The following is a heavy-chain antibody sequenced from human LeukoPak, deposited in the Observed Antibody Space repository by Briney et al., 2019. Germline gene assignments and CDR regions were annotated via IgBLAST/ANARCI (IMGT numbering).Heavy chain of an antibody. D-gene: IGHD6-19*01. V-gene: IGHV1-24*01. CDR2: FDPEDGET. Sequence: ASVKVSCKVPGYTLTELSMHWVRQAPGKGLEWMGGFDPEDGETIYAQKFQGRVTMTEDTSTDTAYMELSSLRSEDTALYYCATVSIAVAGGLFDYWGQGTLVTVSS. CDR3: ATVSIAVAGGLFDY. J-gene: IGHJ4*02. CDR1: GYTLTELS.